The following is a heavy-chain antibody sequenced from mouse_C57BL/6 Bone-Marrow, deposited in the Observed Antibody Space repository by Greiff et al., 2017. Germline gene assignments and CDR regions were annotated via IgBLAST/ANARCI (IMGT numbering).Heavy chain of an antibody. D-gene: IGHD1-1*01. J-gene: IGHJ3*01. V-gene: IGHV1-81*01. CDR3: ARCCDSSSPWFAY. Sequence: VQLQQSGAELVRPGASVKLSCKASGYTFTSYGISWVKQRTGQGLEWIGEIYPRSGNTYYNEKFKGKATMTADKSSSTAYMELRSLTSEDTACDYCARCCDSSSPWFAYWGQGTLVTVSA. CDR1: GYTFTSYG. CDR2: IYPRSGNT.